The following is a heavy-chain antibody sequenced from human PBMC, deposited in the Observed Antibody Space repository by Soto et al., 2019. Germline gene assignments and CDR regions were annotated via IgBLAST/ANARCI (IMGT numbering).Heavy chain of an antibody. CDR3: ATDPRWGTRLGSRADYGDLGADFDY. D-gene: IGHD4-17*01. CDR2: FDPEDGET. Sequence: ASVKVSCKVSGYTLTELSMHWVRQAPGKGLEWMGGFDPEDGETIYAQKFQGRVTMTEDTSTDTAYMELSSLRSEETAVYYCATDPRWGTRLGSRADYGDLGADFDYWGQGTLVTVSS. V-gene: IGHV1-24*01. CDR1: GYTLTELS. J-gene: IGHJ4*02.